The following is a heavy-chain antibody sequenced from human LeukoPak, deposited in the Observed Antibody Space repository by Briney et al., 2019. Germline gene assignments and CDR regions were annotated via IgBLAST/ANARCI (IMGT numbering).Heavy chain of an antibody. CDR2: ISYDGSNK. Sequence: GGSLRLSCAASGFTFSSYGMHWVRQAPGKGLEWVAVISYDGSNKYYADSVKGRFTISRDNSKNTLYLQMNSLRAEDTAVYYCAKDLLSSSWYEGPPYYWGQGTLVTVSS. V-gene: IGHV3-30*18. CDR3: AKDLLSSSWYEGPPYY. D-gene: IGHD6-13*01. J-gene: IGHJ4*02. CDR1: GFTFSSYG.